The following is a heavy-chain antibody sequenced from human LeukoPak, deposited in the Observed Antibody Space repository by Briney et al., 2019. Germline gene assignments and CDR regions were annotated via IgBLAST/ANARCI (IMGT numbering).Heavy chain of an antibody. D-gene: IGHD3-3*01. CDR1: GFTFSSYE. CDR3: ARGLSSDYDFWSGPNY. CDR2: INSSGSTI. J-gene: IGHJ4*02. Sequence: GGSLSLYCAASGFTFSSYETNWVRQAPGQGLVGVSYINSSGSTIYYADPVKGRFTISRDDAKNSLYLQMNSLRAEDTAVYYCARGLSSDYDFWSGPNYWGQGTLVTVSS. V-gene: IGHV3-48*03.